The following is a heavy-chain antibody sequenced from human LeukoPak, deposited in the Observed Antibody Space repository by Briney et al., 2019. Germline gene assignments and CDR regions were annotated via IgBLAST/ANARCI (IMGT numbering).Heavy chain of an antibody. CDR3: GRGGSYGGY. Sequence: GGSLRLSCAASGFTFSRYWMHWVRQVPGKGLVWVSRVNPDGSSTTYADSVKGRFTSSRDNAKNTLYLQMNRLRVEDTAVFYCGRGGSYGGYWGQGILVTVSS. V-gene: IGHV3-74*01. D-gene: IGHD3-16*01. CDR1: GFTFSRYW. J-gene: IGHJ4*02. CDR2: VNPDGSST.